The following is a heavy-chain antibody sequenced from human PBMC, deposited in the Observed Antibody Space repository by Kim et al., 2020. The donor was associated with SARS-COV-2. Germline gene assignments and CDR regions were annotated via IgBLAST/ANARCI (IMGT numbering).Heavy chain of an antibody. Sequence: GGSLRLSCAASGFTFSSYGMHWVRQAPGKGLEWVAVIWYDGSNKYYADSVKGRFTISRDNSKNTLYLQMNSLRAEDTAVYYCAKEYYDSSGYYYGVGAGLFDYWGQGTLVTVSS. CDR3: AKEYYDSSGYYYGVGAGLFDY. D-gene: IGHD3-22*01. V-gene: IGHV3-33*06. CDR2: IWYDGSNK. CDR1: GFTFSSYG. J-gene: IGHJ4*02.